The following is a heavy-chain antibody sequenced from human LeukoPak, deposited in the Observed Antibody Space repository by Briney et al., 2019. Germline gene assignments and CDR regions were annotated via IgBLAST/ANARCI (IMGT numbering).Heavy chain of an antibody. CDR1: GYTFTSYG. Sequence: ASVKVSCKASGYTFTSYGISWVRQAPGQGLEWMGWISAYNGNTNYAQKLQGRVTMTTDTSTSTAHMELRSLRSDDTAVYYCARDTIAVAGTYYYYGMDVWGQGTTVTVSS. CDR3: ARDTIAVAGTYYYYGMDV. J-gene: IGHJ6*02. D-gene: IGHD6-19*01. CDR2: ISAYNGNT. V-gene: IGHV1-18*01.